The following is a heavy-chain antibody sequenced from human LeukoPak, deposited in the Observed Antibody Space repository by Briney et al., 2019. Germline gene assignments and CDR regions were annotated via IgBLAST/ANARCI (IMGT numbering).Heavy chain of an antibody. CDR3: AGGDGGKGALDY. Sequence: SETLSLTCAVYGGSFSGYYWSWIRQPPGKGLEWIGEINHSGSTNYNPSLKSRVTISVDTSKNQFSLKLSSVTAADTAVYYCAGGDGGKGALDYWGQGTLVTVSS. D-gene: IGHD4-23*01. CDR1: GGSFSGYY. J-gene: IGHJ4*02. CDR2: INHSGST. V-gene: IGHV4-34*01.